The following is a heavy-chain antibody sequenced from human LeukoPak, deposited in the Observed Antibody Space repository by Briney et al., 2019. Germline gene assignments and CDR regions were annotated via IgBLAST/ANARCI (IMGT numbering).Heavy chain of an antibody. CDR2: ISAYTGNT. CDR1: GYTFTSHG. CDR3: ARDGGVAATGYYFDY. Sequence: ASVKVSCKAYGYTFTSHGITWVRQAPGQGREWVGWISAYTGNTNYAQKFRGRVTISTDTSWNTAYMELRSLRSDDTAVYYCARDGGVAATGYYFDYWGQGTLVAVSS. D-gene: IGHD6-13*01. J-gene: IGHJ4*02. V-gene: IGHV1-18*01.